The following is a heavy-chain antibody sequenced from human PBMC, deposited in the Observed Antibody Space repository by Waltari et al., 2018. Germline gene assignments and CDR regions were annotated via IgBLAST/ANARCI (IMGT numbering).Heavy chain of an antibody. V-gene: IGHV3-23*01. Sequence: EVQLLESGGGLVQPGGSLSLSCAASGLTFTSSAMSWVRQAPGKGLEWVSAVSGSGGSTYYADSVKGRFTISRDNSKNTLYLQMNSLRAEDTAVYYCAKEGSGYSYADYWGQGTLVTVSS. CDR3: AKEGSGYSYADY. CDR2: VSGSGGST. D-gene: IGHD5-18*01. CDR1: GLTFTSSA. J-gene: IGHJ4*02.